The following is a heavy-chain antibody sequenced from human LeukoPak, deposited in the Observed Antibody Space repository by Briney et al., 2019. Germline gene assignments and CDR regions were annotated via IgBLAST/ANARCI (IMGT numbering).Heavy chain of an antibody. CDR3: ASPRSGPYYYDSSGYYYPGAFDI. D-gene: IGHD3-22*01. V-gene: IGHV3-7*01. Sequence: PGGSLRLSCAASGFTFSSYWMSWVRQAPGKGLEWVADIKQDGSEKYYVDSVKGRFTISRDNAKNSLYLQMNSLRAEDTAVYYCASPRSGPYYYDSSGYYYPGAFDIWGQGTTVTVSS. CDR2: IKQDGSEK. J-gene: IGHJ3*02. CDR1: GFTFSSYW.